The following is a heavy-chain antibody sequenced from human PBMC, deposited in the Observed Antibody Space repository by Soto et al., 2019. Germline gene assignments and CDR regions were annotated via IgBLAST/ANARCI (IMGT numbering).Heavy chain of an antibody. CDR1: GASIGSGGW. J-gene: IGHJ5*02. Sequence: LSLTCAVSGASIGSGGWWSWVRQPPGKGLEWIAEIFHDGNTNYSPSLESRVTISVDKSQNQFSLNVYSVTAADTAVYYCARHEGWTGPDQWGQGTLVTVSS. CDR3: ARHEGWTGPDQ. CDR2: IFHDGNT. V-gene: IGHV4-4*02. D-gene: IGHD2-8*02.